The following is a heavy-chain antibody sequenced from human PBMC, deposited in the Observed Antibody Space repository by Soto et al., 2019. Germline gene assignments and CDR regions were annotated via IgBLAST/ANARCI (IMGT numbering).Heavy chain of an antibody. Sequence: QVQLVESGGGVVQPGTSLRLSCVATGFTFSNYGIHWVRQAPGRGLEWVAVIWHDGSQKYLADSVRGRFTISRDNFKNTVYLQMNSLRAEDTAVYYCEGRDDPFHVWGQGTMVTVSS. CDR1: GFTFSNYG. CDR2: IWHDGSQK. V-gene: IGHV3-33*01. CDR3: EGRDDPFHV. J-gene: IGHJ3*01.